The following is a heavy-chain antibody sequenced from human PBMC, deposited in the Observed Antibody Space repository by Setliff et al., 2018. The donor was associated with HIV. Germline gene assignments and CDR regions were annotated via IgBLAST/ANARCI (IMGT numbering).Heavy chain of an antibody. D-gene: IGHD1-26*01. V-gene: IGHV1-69*06. J-gene: IGHJ3*02. CDR2: IIPILATS. Sequence: SVKVSCKASGDTFRSYAISWVRQAPGQGLEWMGRIIPILATSNYTQKFQGRVTITADKSTRTAYMELSSLRSEDTAVYYCARGTRVGANDAFDIWGQGTMVTVSS. CDR1: GDTFRSYA. CDR3: ARGTRVGANDAFDI.